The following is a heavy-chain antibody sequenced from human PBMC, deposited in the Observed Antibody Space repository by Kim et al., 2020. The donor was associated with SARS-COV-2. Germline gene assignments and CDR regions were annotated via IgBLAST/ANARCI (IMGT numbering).Heavy chain of an antibody. CDR3: AKVLFWFKLEDAFDI. Sequence: GGSLRLSCAASGFTFSSYGMHWVRQAPGNGLEWVAVISYDGSNKYYADSVKGRFTISRDNSKNTLYLQMNSLRAEDTAVYYCAKVLFWFKLEDAFDIWGQGTMVTVSS. CDR1: GFTFSSYG. J-gene: IGHJ3*02. CDR2: ISYDGSNK. D-gene: IGHD1-1*01. V-gene: IGHV3-30*18.